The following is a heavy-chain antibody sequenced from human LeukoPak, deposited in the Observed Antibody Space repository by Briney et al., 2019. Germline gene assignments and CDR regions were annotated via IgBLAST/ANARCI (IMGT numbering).Heavy chain of an antibody. CDR3: AGATTAYYYYGMTS. CDR2: ISAYNGNT. CDR1: GYTFTSYG. V-gene: IGHV1-18*01. Sequence: ASVKVSCKASGYTFTSYGISWVRQAPGQGLEWMGWISAYNGNTNYAQKLQGRVTMTTDTSTSTAYMELRSLRSDDTAGSYCAGATTAYYYYGMTSGAKGPRSPSP. J-gene: IGHJ6*02. D-gene: IGHD1-26*01.